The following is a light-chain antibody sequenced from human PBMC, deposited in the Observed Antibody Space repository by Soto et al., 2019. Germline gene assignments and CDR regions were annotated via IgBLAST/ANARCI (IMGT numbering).Light chain of an antibody. CDR1: SSDVGRYNH. Sequence: QSVLTQPASVSGSPGQSITISCTGTSSDVGRYNHVSWYQHHPGKAPKLLISEVSKRPSGVSNRFSGPKSDYTASLTISGLQAEDEADYYCNSHTSGDFRVFGTGTKLTVL. J-gene: IGLJ1*01. V-gene: IGLV2-14*01. CDR2: EVS. CDR3: NSHTSGDFRV.